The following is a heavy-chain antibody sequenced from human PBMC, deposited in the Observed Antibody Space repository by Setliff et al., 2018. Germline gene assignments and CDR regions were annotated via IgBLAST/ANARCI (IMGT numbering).Heavy chain of an antibody. Sequence: GESLKISCKGSGYSFTSYWIGWVRQMPGKGLEWMGIIYPGDSDTRYSPSFQGQVTISADKSISTAYLQWGSLKASDTAMYYCARESYDSSGYIYYFDYWGQGTLVTVSS. D-gene: IGHD3-22*01. CDR2: IYPGDSDT. CDR1: GYSFTSYW. CDR3: ARESYDSSGYIYYFDY. J-gene: IGHJ4*02. V-gene: IGHV5-51*01.